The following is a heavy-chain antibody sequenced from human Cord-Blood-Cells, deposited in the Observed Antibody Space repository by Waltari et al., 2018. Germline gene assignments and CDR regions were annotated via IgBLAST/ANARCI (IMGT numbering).Heavy chain of an antibody. CDR1: GGTFTSYA. CDR2: IIPIFGTA. V-gene: IGHV1-69*12. J-gene: IGHJ2*01. CDR3: ARDTEGNGPDWYFDL. Sequence: QVQLVQSGAEVKKPGSSVKVSCKASGGTFTSYAISWVRQAPGQGLEWMGGIIPIFGTANYAQKFQGRVTITADESTSTAYMELSSLRSEDTAVYYCARDTEGNGPDWYFDLWGRGTLVTVSS.